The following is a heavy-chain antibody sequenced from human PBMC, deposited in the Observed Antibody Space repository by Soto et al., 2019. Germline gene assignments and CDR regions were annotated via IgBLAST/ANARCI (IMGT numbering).Heavy chain of an antibody. D-gene: IGHD6-19*01. Sequence: GGSLRLSCATSGFSFSNYPMTWVRQAPGKGLEWVSTISARGDKTYYAGSVKGRFTVSRDNSKNTLYLQMNSLRAEDTAVYYCATESTAVAGTDEFDSWGQGTMVNV. V-gene: IGHV3-23*01. J-gene: IGHJ3*02. CDR1: GFSFSNYP. CDR2: ISARGDKT. CDR3: ATESTAVAGTDEFDS.